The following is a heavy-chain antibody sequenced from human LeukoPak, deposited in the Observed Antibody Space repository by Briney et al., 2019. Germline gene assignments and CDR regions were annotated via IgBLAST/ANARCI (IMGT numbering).Heavy chain of an antibody. D-gene: IGHD5-18*01. V-gene: IGHV3-48*04. CDR2: ISSSSSTI. J-gene: IGHJ4*02. CDR3: ARLRGYSYGPTDY. Sequence: QAGGSLRLSCVASGFTVSSNYMSWVRQAPGKGLEWVSYISSSSSTIYYADSVKGRFTISRDNAKNSLYLQMNSLRAEDTAVYYCARLRGYSYGPTDYWGQGTLVTVSS. CDR1: GFTVSSNY.